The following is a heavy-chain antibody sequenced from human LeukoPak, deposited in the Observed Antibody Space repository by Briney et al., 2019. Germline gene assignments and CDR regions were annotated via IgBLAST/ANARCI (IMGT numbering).Heavy chain of an antibody. CDR1: GFTFSSDA. V-gene: IGHV3-9*01. CDR2: ITWNSGNI. Sequence: GGSLRLSCAASGFTFSSDAMNWVRQAPGKGLEWVSSITWNSGNIAYADSVKGRFTISRDNIKNSLYLQMNSLRAEDTALYYCAKVGPYYDSSAYYYDYWGQGTLVTVSS. D-gene: IGHD3-22*01. J-gene: IGHJ4*02. CDR3: AKVGPYYDSSAYYYDY.